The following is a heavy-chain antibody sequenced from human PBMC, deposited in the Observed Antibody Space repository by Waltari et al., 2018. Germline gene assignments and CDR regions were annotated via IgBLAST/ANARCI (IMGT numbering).Heavy chain of an antibody. V-gene: IGHV3-7*01. CDR2: IKQDGSEK. CDR1: GFTFSSYW. CDR3: AREDIVVVVAAPYYYYGMDV. J-gene: IGHJ6*02. D-gene: IGHD2-15*01. Sequence: EVQLVESGGGLVQPGGSLRLSCAASGFTFSSYWMSWVRQAPGKGRGWVANIKQDGSEKYYVDSVKGRFTISRDNAKNSLYLQMNSLRAEDTAVYYCAREDIVVVVAAPYYYYGMDVWGQGTTVTVSS.